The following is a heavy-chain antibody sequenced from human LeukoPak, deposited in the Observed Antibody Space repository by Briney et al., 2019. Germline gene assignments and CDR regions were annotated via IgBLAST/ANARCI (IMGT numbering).Heavy chain of an antibody. Sequence: SETLFLTCSVSGGSFSRPFWSWIRQTPGKGLEWIGELDHSGRTDYNPSLEGRVTMSVDTSKNQCSLRPPSVTAADTAVYFCARAERRINLARGVFGSHFDSWGQGTLVSVSS. CDR2: LDHSGRT. J-gene: IGHJ5*01. D-gene: IGHD3-10*01. V-gene: IGHV4-34*01. CDR1: GGSFSRPF. CDR3: ARAERRINLARGVFGSHFDS.